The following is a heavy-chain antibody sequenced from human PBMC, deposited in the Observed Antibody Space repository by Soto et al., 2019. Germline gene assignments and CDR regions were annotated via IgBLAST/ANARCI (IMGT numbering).Heavy chain of an antibody. Sequence: GGSLRLSCAASGFTFSSYAMHWVRQAPGKGLEWVAVISYDGNNKYYADSVKGRFSISRDNSQNTLYLQMNSLRTEDTAVYYCAKETQQLVFDYWGQGTLVTVSS. D-gene: IGHD6-13*01. CDR1: GFTFSSYA. J-gene: IGHJ4*02. CDR2: ISYDGNNK. CDR3: AKETQQLVFDY. V-gene: IGHV3-30-3*01.